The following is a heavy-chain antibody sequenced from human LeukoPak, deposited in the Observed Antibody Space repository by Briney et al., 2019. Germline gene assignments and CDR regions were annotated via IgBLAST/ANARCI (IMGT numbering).Heavy chain of an antibody. J-gene: IGHJ4*02. Sequence: GGSLRLSCAASGFTFDDYAMHWVRQAPGKGLEWVSGISWNSGSKGYADSVKGRFTISRDNAKNSLYLQMNSLRAEDTALYYCAKDITVFEQQLAYWGQGTLVTVSS. V-gene: IGHV3-9*01. CDR1: GFTFDDYA. CDR2: ISWNSGSK. CDR3: AKDITVFEQQLAY. D-gene: IGHD6-13*01.